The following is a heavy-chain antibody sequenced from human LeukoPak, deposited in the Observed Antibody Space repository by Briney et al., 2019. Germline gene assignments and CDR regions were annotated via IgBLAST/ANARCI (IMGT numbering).Heavy chain of an antibody. CDR2: ISSSSSTI. CDR1: GFTFSSYS. Sequence: GGSLRLSCAASGFTFSSYSMNWVRQAPGKGLEWVSYISSSSSTIYYADSVRGRFTISRDDAKNSLYLQMNSLRAEDTAVYYCARERELLFDYRGQGTLVTVSS. V-gene: IGHV3-48*01. D-gene: IGHD1-26*01. J-gene: IGHJ4*02. CDR3: ARERELLFDY.